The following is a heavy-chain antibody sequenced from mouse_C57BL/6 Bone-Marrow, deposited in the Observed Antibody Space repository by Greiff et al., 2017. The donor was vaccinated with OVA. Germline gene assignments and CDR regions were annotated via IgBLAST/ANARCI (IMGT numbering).Heavy chain of an antibody. CDR2: IYPGDGDT. CDR3: ARAGIIYYGKEDWYFDV. V-gene: IGHV1-82*01. J-gene: IGHJ1*03. CDR1: GYAFSSSW. Sequence: VQVVESGPELVKPGASVKISCKASGYAFSSSWMNWVKQRPGKGLEWIGRIYPGDGDTNYNGKFKGKATLTADKSSSTAYMQLSSLTSEDSAVYFCARAGIIYYGKEDWYFDVWGTGTTVTVSS. D-gene: IGHD2-1*01.